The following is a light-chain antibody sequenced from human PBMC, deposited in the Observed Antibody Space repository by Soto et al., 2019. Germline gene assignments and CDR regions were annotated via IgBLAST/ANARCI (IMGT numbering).Light chain of an antibody. J-gene: IGKJ1*01. Sequence: DLQMTQFPSSLSASVGDRVTITCRASQDISTFLAWYQQRPGKVPKLLIYAASTLQSGVPSRFSGSGSGTDFTLIISSLQPEDVATYYCQKYNIAPWTFRHGIRVEI. CDR1: QDISTF. V-gene: IGKV1-27*01. CDR2: AAS. CDR3: QKYNIAPWT.